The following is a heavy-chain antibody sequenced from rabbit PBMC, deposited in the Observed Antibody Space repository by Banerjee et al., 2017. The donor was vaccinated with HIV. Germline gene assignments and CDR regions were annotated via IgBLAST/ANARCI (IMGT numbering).Heavy chain of an antibody. J-gene: IGHJ3*01. CDR1: GLDFSNTYY. V-gene: IGHV1S43*01. Sequence: QEQLVEYGGDLVQPEGSLTLTCKASGLDFSNTYYIYWVRQAPGKGLEWIGYIDPVFGSTYYASWVNGRFTISSHNAQNTLYLQLNSLTAADTATYFCVRDVGASSSGYYRRLDLWGPGTLVTVS. CDR3: VRDVGASSSGYYRRLDL. D-gene: IGHD1-1*01. CDR2: IDPVFGST.